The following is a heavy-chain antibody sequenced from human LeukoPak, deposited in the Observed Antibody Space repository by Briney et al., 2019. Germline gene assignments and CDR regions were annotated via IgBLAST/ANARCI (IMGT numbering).Heavy chain of an antibody. CDR1: GGTFSSYA. CDR2: IIPIFGTA. J-gene: IGHJ4*02. CDR3: ARGPFRLRLEELSFDLFDY. D-gene: IGHD3-16*02. V-gene: IGHV1-69*01. Sequence: GASVKVSCKASGGTFSSYAISWVRQAPGQGLEWMGGIIPIFGTANYAQKFQGRVTITADESTSTAYMELSSLRSEDTAVYYCARGPFRLRLEELSFDLFDYWGQGTLVTVSS.